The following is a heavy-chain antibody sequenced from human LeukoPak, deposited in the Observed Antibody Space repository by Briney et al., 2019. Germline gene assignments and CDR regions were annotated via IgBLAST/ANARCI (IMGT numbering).Heavy chain of an antibody. CDR1: GGSISSSSYY. Sequence: SETLSLTCTVSGGSISSSSYYWGWIRQPPGKGLEWIGSIYYSGSTYYNPSLKSRVTISVDTSKNQFSLKLSSVTAADTAVYYCARQWFTTVRGMGGIAFDIWGQGTMVTVSS. CDR3: ARQWFTTVRGMGGIAFDI. V-gene: IGHV4-39*01. J-gene: IGHJ3*02. D-gene: IGHD3-10*01. CDR2: IYYSGST.